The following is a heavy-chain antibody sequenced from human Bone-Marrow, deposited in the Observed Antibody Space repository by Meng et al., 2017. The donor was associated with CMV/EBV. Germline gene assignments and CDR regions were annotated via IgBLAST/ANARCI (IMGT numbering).Heavy chain of an antibody. CDR2: ISWNSGSI. CDR1: GFTFDDYA. V-gene: IGHV3-9*01. CDR3: ARDLAYSSSFAYYYYSGMDV. J-gene: IGHJ6*01. Sequence: GGSLRLSCAGFGFTFDDYAKHWVRQAPGKGLEWVTGISWNSGSIGYADSVKGRFTISRDNAKNTLYLQMNSLRAEDTAVYYCARDLAYSSSFAYYYYSGMDVWGRGTTVTVSS. D-gene: IGHD6-6*01.